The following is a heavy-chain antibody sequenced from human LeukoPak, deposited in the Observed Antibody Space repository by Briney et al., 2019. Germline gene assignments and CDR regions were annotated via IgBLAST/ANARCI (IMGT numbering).Heavy chain of an antibody. CDR1: GGSISSSNW. CDR3: ARTYCGGDCYLIFDY. Sequence: SETLSLTCAVSGGSISSSNWWSWVRQPPGKGLEWIGEIYHSGSTNYNPSLKSRVTISVDTSKSQFSLKLSSVTAADTAVYYCARTYCGGDCYLIFDYWGQGTLVTVSS. CDR2: IYHSGST. D-gene: IGHD2-21*02. V-gene: IGHV4-4*02. J-gene: IGHJ4*02.